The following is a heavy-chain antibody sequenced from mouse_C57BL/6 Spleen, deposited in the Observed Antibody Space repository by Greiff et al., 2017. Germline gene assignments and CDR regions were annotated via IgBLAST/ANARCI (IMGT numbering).Heavy chain of an antibody. J-gene: IGHJ1*03. CDR3: ARPANWLYFDV. CDR2: IDPSDSYT. CDR1: GYTFTSYW. D-gene: IGHD4-1*01. V-gene: IGHV1-50*01. Sequence: QVQLQQPGAELVKPGASVKLSCKASGYTFTSYWMQWVKQRPGQGLEWIGEIDPSDSYTNYNQKFKGKATLTVDTSSSTAYMQLSSLTSEDSAVFYCARPANWLYFDVWGTGTTVTVSS.